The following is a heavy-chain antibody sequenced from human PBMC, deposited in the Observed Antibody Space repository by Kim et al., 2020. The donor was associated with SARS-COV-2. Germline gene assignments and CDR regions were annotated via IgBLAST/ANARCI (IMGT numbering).Heavy chain of an antibody. CDR2: FDPEDGET. J-gene: IGHJ4*02. Sequence: ASVKVSCKVSGYTLTELSMHWVRQAPGKGLEWMGGFDPEDGETIYAQKFQGRVTMTEDTSTDTAYMELSSLRSEDTAVYYCATGGTRVGVGATTFDYWGQGTLVTVSS. D-gene: IGHD1-26*01. V-gene: IGHV1-24*01. CDR3: ATGGTRVGVGATTFDY. CDR1: GYTLTELS.